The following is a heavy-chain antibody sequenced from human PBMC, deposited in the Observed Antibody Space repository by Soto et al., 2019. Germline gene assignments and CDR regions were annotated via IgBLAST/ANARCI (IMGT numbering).Heavy chain of an antibody. CDR3: AIEVAAAGTLHQYCFDC. CDR2: IIPIFGTA. V-gene: IGHV1-69*01. CDR1: GGTFSSYA. Sequence: QVQLVHSGAEVQKPGSSVKVSCKASGGTFSSYAISWLRQAPGQGLEWMGGIIPIFGTANYAQKFQGRVKLTADESTSTADMELSRMRSEDTAVYYCAIEVAAAGTLHQYCFDCWGQGTLVTVSS. J-gene: IGHJ4*02. D-gene: IGHD6-13*01.